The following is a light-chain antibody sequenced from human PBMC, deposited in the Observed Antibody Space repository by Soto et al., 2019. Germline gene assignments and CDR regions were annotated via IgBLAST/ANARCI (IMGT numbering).Light chain of an antibody. CDR2: AAS. J-gene: IGKJ4*01. V-gene: IGKV1-9*01. Sequence: IQLTQSPSSLSASVGDRVTITCRASQGISTYLAWHQQKPGKAPNLLIYAASTLQSGVPSRFSGSGSGTDFTLTISSLQPEDFATYYCQQLNTYPATFGGGTKVDIK. CDR3: QQLNTYPAT. CDR1: QGISTY.